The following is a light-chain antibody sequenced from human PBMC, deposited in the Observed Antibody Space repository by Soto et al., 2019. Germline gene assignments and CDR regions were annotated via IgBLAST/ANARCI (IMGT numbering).Light chain of an antibody. Sequence: QSALTQPPSASGPPGQSVTISCTGTSSDVGGYNYVSWYQQHPGKAPKLMIYEVSKRPSGVPDRFSGSKSGNTASLTVSGLQAEDEADYYCSSYARNRDVLFGGGTKVTVL. J-gene: IGLJ2*01. CDR2: EVS. CDR3: SSYARNRDVL. CDR1: SSDVGGYNY. V-gene: IGLV2-8*01.